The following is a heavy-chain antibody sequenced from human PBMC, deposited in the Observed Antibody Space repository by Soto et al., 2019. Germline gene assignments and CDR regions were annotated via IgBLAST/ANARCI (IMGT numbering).Heavy chain of an antibody. D-gene: IGHD3-16*01. CDR3: ARGGRVRGRPPYYYYGMDA. Sequence: PSETLSLTCTVSGGSISSYYWSWIRQPPGKGLEWIGYIYYSGSTNYNPSLKSRVTISVDTSKNQFSLKLSSVTAADTAVYYCARGGRVRGRPPYYYYGMDAWGQGTTVTVSS. CDR2: IYYSGST. J-gene: IGHJ6*02. CDR1: GGSISSYY. V-gene: IGHV4-59*01.